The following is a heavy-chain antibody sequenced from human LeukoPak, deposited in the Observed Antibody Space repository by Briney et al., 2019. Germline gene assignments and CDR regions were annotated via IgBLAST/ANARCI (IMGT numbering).Heavy chain of an antibody. CDR2: IWFDGSHK. V-gene: IGHV3-33*01. CDR3: ASGEYSSGDYSNGWHLDF. CDR1: GFTFSSYG. Sequence: PGGSLRLSCAASGFTFSSYGMHWVRQAPGKGLEWVAVIWFDGSHKYYAESVKGRFTISRDNSKNTLYLQMNSLRAEDTALYYCASGEYSSGDYSNGWHLDFWGQGTLVTVSS. D-gene: IGHD6-19*01. J-gene: IGHJ4*02.